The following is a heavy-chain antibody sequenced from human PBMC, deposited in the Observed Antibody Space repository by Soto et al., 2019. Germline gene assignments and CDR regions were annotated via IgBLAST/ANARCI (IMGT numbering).Heavy chain of an antibody. J-gene: IGHJ4*02. CDR2: ISSSSSTI. CDR1: GFTFSSYS. V-gene: IGHV3-48*01. D-gene: IGHD4-17*01. Sequence: GGSLRLSCAASGFTFSSYSMNWVRQAPGKGLEWVSYISSSSSTIYYADSVKGRFTISRDNAKNSLYLQMNSLRAEDTAVYYCARDQPHDYGDYTFDYWGQGTLVTVPS. CDR3: ARDQPHDYGDYTFDY.